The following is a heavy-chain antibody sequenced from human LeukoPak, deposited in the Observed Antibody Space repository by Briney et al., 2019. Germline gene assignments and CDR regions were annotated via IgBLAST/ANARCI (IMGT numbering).Heavy chain of an antibody. CDR3: AKRTTSSSGFDY. CDR1: GFTFRNYA. D-gene: IGHD2-2*01. Sequence: GGSLRLSCAASGFTFRNYAMSWVRQAPGKGLVWVSGITKGGTTYYADSVKGRFTISRDNSKNTLHLQIISLRTEDTALYHCAKRTTSSSGFDYWGQGTLVTVSS. V-gene: IGHV3-23*01. J-gene: IGHJ4*02. CDR2: ITKGGTT.